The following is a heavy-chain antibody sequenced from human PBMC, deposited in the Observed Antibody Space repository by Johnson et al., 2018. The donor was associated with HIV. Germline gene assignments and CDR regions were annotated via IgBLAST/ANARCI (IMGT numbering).Heavy chain of an antibody. CDR3: AKPPSMGADAFDI. CDR2: ISYDGGDK. D-gene: IGHD3-16*01. V-gene: IGHV3-30*18. J-gene: IGHJ3*02. CDR1: GFTFSSYG. Sequence: QVQLVESGGGVVQPGRSLRLSCAASGFTFSSYGMHWVRQAPGKGLEWVAVISYDGGDKDYADSVKGRFTISRDNSKNTLYLQMNSLKTEDTGVYYCAKPPSMGADAFDIWGQGTMVTVSS.